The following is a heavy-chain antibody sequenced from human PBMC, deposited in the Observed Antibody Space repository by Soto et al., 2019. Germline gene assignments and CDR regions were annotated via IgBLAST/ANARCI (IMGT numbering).Heavy chain of an antibody. CDR2: VKSKTDGGTT. CDR1: GFTFSNAW. J-gene: IGHJ4*01. D-gene: IGHD3-22*01. Sequence: GGSLRLSCAASGFTFSNAWINWVRQTPGKGLEWVGRVKSKTDGGTTDFAAPVKGRFAISRDDSKNMVYLEMNGLKTEDTGIYYCTTDSYSSIIVVRFDYWGHGTLVTVSS. V-gene: IGHV3-15*07. CDR3: TTDSYSSIIVVRFDY.